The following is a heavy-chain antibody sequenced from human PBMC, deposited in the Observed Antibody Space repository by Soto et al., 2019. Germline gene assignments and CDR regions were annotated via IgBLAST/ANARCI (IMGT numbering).Heavy chain of an antibody. CDR3: GRDHMVTTSGLIGIIAS. J-gene: IGHJ4*02. CDR1: GFSFSDYY. V-gene: IGHV3-11*01. D-gene: IGHD2-21*02. Sequence: GGSLRLSCAASGFSFSDYYMSWIRQAPGKGLEWVSYISSSSANIIYYADSVKGRFTISRDNAKNSLYLQMNSLRAEDTAVYYCGRDHMVTTSGLIGIIASWGQGTLVTVSS. CDR2: ISSSSANII.